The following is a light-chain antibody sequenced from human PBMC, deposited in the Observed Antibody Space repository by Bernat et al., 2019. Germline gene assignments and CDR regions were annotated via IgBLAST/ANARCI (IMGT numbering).Light chain of an antibody. CDR2: YDS. J-gene: IGLJ3*02. CDR3: QAWDSSAGV. CDR1: NIGSKS. Sequence: SYVLTQPPSVSVAPGQTARITCGGNNIGSKSVHWYQQKPGQAPVLVIYYDSDRPSGIPERFSGSNSGNTATLTISGTQPMDEADYYCQAWDSSAGVFGGGTKLTVL. V-gene: IGLV3-21*01.